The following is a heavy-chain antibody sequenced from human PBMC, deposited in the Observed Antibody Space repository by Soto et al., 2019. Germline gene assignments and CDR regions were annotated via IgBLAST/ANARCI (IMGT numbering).Heavy chain of an antibody. V-gene: IGHV4-4*07. Sequence: QMQLQQSGPGLVKASETLSLTCTVSGDYISTYYWSWVRQPAGKGLEWIGRIHPSGNTNYSPSLKSRVSMSVDTSMHQFSLRLTSVTAADTAVYYCARVLPSMDIYGMDVWGQGTTVTVS. CDR1: GDYISTYY. CDR2: IHPSGNT. D-gene: IGHD1-26*01. CDR3: ARVLPSMDIYGMDV. J-gene: IGHJ6*02.